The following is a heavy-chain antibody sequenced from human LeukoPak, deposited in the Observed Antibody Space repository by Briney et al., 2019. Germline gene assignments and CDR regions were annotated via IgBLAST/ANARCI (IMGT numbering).Heavy chain of an antibody. CDR1: GGSISSITSLTYY. CDR2: VHYSGST. D-gene: IGHD3-22*01. CDR3: VRGHMIVGP. J-gene: IGHJ5*02. Sequence: SETLSLTCIVSGGSISSITSLTYYWNWIRQSPGTGLEWIGSVHYSGSTYYNPSLKSRVTISAGTSKNQFSLKLRSVTAADTAVYYCVRGHMIVGPWGQGTLVTVSS. V-gene: IGHV4-39*07.